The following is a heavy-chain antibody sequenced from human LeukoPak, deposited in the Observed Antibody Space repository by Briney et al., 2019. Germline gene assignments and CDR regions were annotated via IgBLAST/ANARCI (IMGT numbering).Heavy chain of an antibody. V-gene: IGHV3-30*18. Sequence: PGGSLRLSCAASGLTFSSYGMHWVRQAPGKGLEWVAVISYDGSNKYYADSVKGRFTISRDNFKNTLYLQMNSLRAEDTAVYYCAKDLNYGDLLDYWGQGTLVTVSS. CDR1: GLTFSSYG. J-gene: IGHJ4*02. CDR2: ISYDGSNK. D-gene: IGHD4-17*01. CDR3: AKDLNYGDLLDY.